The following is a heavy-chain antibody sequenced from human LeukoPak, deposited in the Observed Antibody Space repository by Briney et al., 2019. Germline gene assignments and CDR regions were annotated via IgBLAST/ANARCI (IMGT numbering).Heavy chain of an antibody. J-gene: IGHJ4*02. CDR3: ARGPSIMITFGGGLDRGLYFDY. D-gene: IGHD3-16*01. CDR2: INPNSGGT. CDR1: GYTFTGYY. V-gene: IGHV1-2*02. Sequence: ASVTVSCKASGYTFTGYYMHWVRQAPGQGLEWMGWINPNSGGTNYAQKFQGRVTMTRDTSISTAYMELSRLRSDDTAVYYCARGPSIMITFGGGLDRGLYFDYWGQGTLVTVSS.